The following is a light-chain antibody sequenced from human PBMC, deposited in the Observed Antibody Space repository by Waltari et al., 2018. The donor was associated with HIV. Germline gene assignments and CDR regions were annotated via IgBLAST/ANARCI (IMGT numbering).Light chain of an antibody. CDR1: QSIRNN. V-gene: IGKV1-39*01. CDR3: QQSYSSPGK. Sequence: IQITQSPSSLSAALVDRITITCRASQSIRNNLNWYEQKPARAPKLRIYASSCLQILAPSRFSGSGSGTDFTLTISSLKPEDFRTYHCQQSYSSPGKFGEGTKVEIK. CDR2: ASS. J-gene: IGKJ1*01.